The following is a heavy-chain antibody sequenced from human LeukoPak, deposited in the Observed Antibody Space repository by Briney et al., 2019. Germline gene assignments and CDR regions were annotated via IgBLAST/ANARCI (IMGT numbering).Heavy chain of an antibody. D-gene: IGHD1-14*01. CDR1: GLTFSTFA. CDR3: AKDRAPDGGRLDYFDY. CDR2: ISTSGGGT. J-gene: IGHJ4*02. V-gene: IGHV3-23*01. Sequence: GGTLRLSCAASGLTFSTFAMSWVRQAPGKGLEWVAEISTSGGGTYYADSVTGRFTISRDNSKNTLYLQMNSLRAEDTAVYYCAKDRAPDGGRLDYFDYWGQGTLVTVSS.